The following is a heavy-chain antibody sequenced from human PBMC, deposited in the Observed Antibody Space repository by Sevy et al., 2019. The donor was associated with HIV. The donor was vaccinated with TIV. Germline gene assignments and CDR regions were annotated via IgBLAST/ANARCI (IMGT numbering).Heavy chain of an antibody. CDR2: LSLGWGKR. Sequence: GGSLRLSCAASGFTFNIYSMSWVRQTPGKGLEWVATLSLGWGKRNHADSVKGRFTMSRDDSKNAVYLQMNNLRVEDTAIYYCAREGCTKPHDYWGQGTLVTVSS. D-gene: IGHD2-8*01. CDR3: AREGCTKPHDY. V-gene: IGHV3-23*01. CDR1: GFTFNIYS. J-gene: IGHJ4*02.